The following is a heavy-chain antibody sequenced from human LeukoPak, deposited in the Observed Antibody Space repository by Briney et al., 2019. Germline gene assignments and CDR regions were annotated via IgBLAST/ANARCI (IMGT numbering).Heavy chain of an antibody. CDR2: INPNSGGT. CDR3: ATDRAISMVRIFDY. V-gene: IGHV1-2*02. Sequence: ASVTVSCTASGYTFTGYYMHWVRQAPGQGLEWMGWINPNSGGTNYAQKFQGRVTMTRDTSISTAYMELSRLRSDDTAVYYCATDRAISMVRIFDYWGQGTLVTVSS. CDR1: GYTFTGYY. D-gene: IGHD3-10*01. J-gene: IGHJ4*02.